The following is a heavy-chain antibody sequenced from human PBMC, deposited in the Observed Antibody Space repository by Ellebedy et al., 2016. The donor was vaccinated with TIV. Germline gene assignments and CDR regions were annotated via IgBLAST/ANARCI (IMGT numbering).Heavy chain of an antibody. CDR2: IYHSRGT. CDR3: ARALSSGWYLFDY. Sequence: SETLSLTXNVSGGSISRNYWSWIRQPPGKGLEWIGYIYHSRGTNYNPSLKGRVTISIDTSRKQFSLKLKSMTAADTAVYYCARALSSGWYLFDYWGQGTLVTVS. J-gene: IGHJ4*02. CDR1: GGSISRNY. D-gene: IGHD6-19*01. V-gene: IGHV4-59*08.